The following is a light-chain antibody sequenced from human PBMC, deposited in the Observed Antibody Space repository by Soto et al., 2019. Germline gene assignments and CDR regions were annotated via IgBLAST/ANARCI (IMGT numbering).Light chain of an antibody. J-gene: IGKJ1*01. V-gene: IGKV1-5*01. CDR3: QQYNNWWT. CDR1: QSIGRW. CDR2: DAS. Sequence: DIQMTQSPSTLSASVGDTVTVTCRASQSIGRWLAWYQQKPGKAPKLLIFDASTLENGVPARFSGSRSGPEFSLTISSLQSEDFAVYYCQQYNNWWTVGQGTKVDIK.